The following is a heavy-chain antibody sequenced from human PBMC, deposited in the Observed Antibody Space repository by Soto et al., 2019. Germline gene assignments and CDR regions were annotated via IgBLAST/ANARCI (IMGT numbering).Heavy chain of an antibody. Sequence: SETLSLTCAISGDSVSRNSAAWHWIRQSPSRSLEWLGKTYYRSKWYTDYAVTVKSRITINPDTSKNQFSLQLNSVTPEDTAVYYCASYNIDYWGQGTLVTVSS. CDR2: TYYRSKWYT. CDR1: GDSVSRNSAA. J-gene: IGHJ4*02. V-gene: IGHV6-1*01. CDR3: ASYNIDY. D-gene: IGHD1-1*01.